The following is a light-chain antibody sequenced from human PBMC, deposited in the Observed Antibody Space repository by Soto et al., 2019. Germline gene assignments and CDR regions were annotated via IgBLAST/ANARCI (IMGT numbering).Light chain of an antibody. V-gene: IGKV3-11*01. CDR2: DAS. CDR1: QRVRSY. Sequence: EIVLTQSPATLSLSPGERATLPCRASQRVRSYLAWYQQKPGQAPRLLIYDASNRATGIPARFSGSGSGTDFTLTISSLEPEDFAVYYCQQRSNWPLTFGGGTKVEIK. J-gene: IGKJ4*01. CDR3: QQRSNWPLT.